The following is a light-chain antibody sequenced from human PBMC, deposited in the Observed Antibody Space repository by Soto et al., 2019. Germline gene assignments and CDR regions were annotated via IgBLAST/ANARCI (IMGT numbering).Light chain of an antibody. Sequence: EIVLTQSPATLSLSPGERATLSCRASQSVYSYLAWYQQKPDQAPRLLIYDASNRAAGIPARFSGSGSGTDFTLTISSLEPEDFAVYYCQHRSNWPPYTFGQGTKLDIK. CDR2: DAS. V-gene: IGKV3-11*01. CDR3: QHRSNWPPYT. J-gene: IGKJ2*01. CDR1: QSVYSY.